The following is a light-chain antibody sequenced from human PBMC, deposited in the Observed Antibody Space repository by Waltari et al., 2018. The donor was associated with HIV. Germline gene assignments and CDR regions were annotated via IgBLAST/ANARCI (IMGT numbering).Light chain of an antibody. CDR3: MQALQTPRT. J-gene: IGKJ1*01. CDR2: FGS. V-gene: IGKV2-28*01. Sequence: DIVMTQSPLSLPVTPGEPASISCRSSQSLLHSNGYNYLDWYLQKPGQSPQLLFYFGSNRASCVPDRFSGSGSGTDFTLKISRVEAEDVGVYYCMQALQTPRTFGQGTKVEIK. CDR1: QSLLHSNGYNY.